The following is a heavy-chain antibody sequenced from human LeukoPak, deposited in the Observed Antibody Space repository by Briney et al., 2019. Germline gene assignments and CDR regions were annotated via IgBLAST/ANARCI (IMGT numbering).Heavy chain of an antibody. V-gene: IGHV4-39*01. CDR2: IYYSGST. Sequence: PSETLSLTCTVSGGSISSSSYYWGWIRQPPGKGLEWIGSIYYSGSTYYNPSLKSRVTISVDTSKNQFSLKLSSVTAADTAVYYCARLPIVGATTVARREHDYWGQGTLVTVSS. J-gene: IGHJ4*02. D-gene: IGHD1-26*01. CDR1: GGSISSSSYY. CDR3: ARLPIVGATTVARREHDY.